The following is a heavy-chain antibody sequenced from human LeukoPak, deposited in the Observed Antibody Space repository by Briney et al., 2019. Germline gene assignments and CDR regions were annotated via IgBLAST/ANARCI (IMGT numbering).Heavy chain of an antibody. CDR1: GFIVSSNY. Sequence: PGGSLRLSCVASGFIVSSNYMTWVRQAPGKGLEWVSIIYSGGSTDYADSVKDRFTISRDNSKSTLYLQMNSLRAEDTAVYYCGKDLHYYVAMDVWGQGTTVTVSS. CDR2: IYSGGST. J-gene: IGHJ6*02. D-gene: IGHD3-10*02. V-gene: IGHV3-53*01. CDR3: GKDLHYYVAMDV.